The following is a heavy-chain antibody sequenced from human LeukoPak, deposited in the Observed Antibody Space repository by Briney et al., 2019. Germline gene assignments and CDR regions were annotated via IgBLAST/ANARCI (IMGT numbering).Heavy chain of an antibody. CDR3: ARGAVYYDSSGYWKPNTFDY. J-gene: IGHJ4*02. CDR2: INHSGST. CDR1: GGSFSGYY. Sequence: SETLSLTCAVYGGSFSGYYWSWIRQPPGKGLEWIGEINHSGSTNYNPSLKSRVTISVDTSKNQFSLKLSSVTAADTAVYYCARGAVYYDSSGYWKPNTFDYWGQGTLVTVSS. D-gene: IGHD3-22*01. V-gene: IGHV4-34*01.